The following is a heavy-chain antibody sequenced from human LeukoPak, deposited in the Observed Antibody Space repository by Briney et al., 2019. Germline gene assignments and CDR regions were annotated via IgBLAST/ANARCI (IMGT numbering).Heavy chain of an antibody. Sequence: GGSLRLSCAASGFTFSSYEMNWVRKAPGKGLEWVSYISSSGSSIYYADSVKGRFTISRDNAKNSLYLQIISLRTEDTAVYYCARGRGYYGSSGYYYGGDYWGQGTLVTVSS. CDR3: ARGRGYYGSSGYYYGGDY. CDR1: GFTFSSYE. J-gene: IGHJ4*02. V-gene: IGHV3-48*03. D-gene: IGHD3-22*01. CDR2: ISSSGSSI.